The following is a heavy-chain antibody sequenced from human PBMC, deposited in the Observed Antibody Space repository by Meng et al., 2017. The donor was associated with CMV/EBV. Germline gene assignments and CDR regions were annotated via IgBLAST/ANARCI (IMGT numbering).Heavy chain of an antibody. V-gene: IGHV3-7*01. CDR2: IKQDGSEK. CDR1: GFTFSSYW. CDR3: ARDRVKYQLLSHYYYGMDV. D-gene: IGHD2-2*01. Sequence: GESLKISCGASGFTFSSYWMSWVRQAPGKGLEWVANIKQDGSEKYYVDSVKGRFTISRDNAKNSLYLQMNSLRAEDTAVYYCARDRVKYQLLSHYYYGMDVWGQGTTVTVSS. J-gene: IGHJ6*02.